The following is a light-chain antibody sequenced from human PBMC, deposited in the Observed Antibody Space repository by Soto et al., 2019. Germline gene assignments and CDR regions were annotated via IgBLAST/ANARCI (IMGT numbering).Light chain of an antibody. J-gene: IGKJ1*01. CDR2: DAS. Sequence: EIVLTQSPATLCLSPGERATLSCRASQSVSSYLAWYQQKPGQAPRLLIYDASNRATGIPARFSGSGSGTDFTLTISSLEPEDFAVYYCQQRSNWPWTFGQGTKVDI. V-gene: IGKV3-11*01. CDR1: QSVSSY. CDR3: QQRSNWPWT.